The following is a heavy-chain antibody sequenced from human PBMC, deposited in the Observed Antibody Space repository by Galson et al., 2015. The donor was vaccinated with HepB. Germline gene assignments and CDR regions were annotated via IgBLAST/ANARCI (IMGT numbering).Heavy chain of an antibody. Sequence: CAISGDSVSSNSAAWNWIRQSPSRGLEWLGRTYYRSKWYNDYAVSVKSRITINPDTSKNQFSRQLYSVTPEAPAVYYCAREKVWSSSSTPFDYWGQGTLVTVSS. V-gene: IGHV6-1*01. CDR2: TYYRSKWYN. CDR1: GDSVSSNSAA. D-gene: IGHD6-6*01. CDR3: AREKVWSSSSTPFDY. J-gene: IGHJ4*02.